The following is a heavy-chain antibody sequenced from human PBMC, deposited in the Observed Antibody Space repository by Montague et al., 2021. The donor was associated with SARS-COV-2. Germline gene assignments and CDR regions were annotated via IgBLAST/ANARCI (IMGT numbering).Heavy chain of an antibody. V-gene: IGHV4-34*01. Sequence: SETLSLTCAVYGESFSGYYWTWIRQSPGRGPEWIAEINYGGTTNYNWSLKSRVTISVDTSKNQFSLKLNSVSAADTGVYYCARWDPHTSTRIGLRGKSASDYWGQGTLVTVSS. CDR1: GESFSGYY. CDR3: ARWDPHTSTRIGLRGKSASDY. CDR2: INYGGTT. J-gene: IGHJ4*02. D-gene: IGHD1-26*01.